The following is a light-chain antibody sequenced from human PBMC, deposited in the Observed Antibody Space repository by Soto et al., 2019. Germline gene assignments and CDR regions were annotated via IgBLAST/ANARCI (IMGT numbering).Light chain of an antibody. CDR1: ISDVGGYNF. J-gene: IGLJ1*01. CDR2: EVS. CDR3: SSYTSSGTYV. V-gene: IGLV2-14*01. Sequence: QSALTQPSSLSGSPGPSITISCTGTISDVGGYNFVSWYQQHPGKAPKLMIYEVSNRPSGVSNRFSGSKSGNTASLTISGLQAEDEADYYCSSYTSSGTYVFGTGTKVTVL.